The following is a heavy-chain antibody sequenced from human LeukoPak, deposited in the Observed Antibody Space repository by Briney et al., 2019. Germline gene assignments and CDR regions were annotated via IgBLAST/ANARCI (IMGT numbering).Heavy chain of an antibody. Sequence: ASVKVSCKASGYSFTSHYMHWVRQAPGQGLEWMGLINPRGTSTIYAEKFQGRIIMTRDMSTTTDYMELGSPKSDDTAVYYCARDNSIHERGWWFDPWGQGTLVTVSS. CDR3: ARDNSIHERGWWFDP. J-gene: IGHJ5*02. V-gene: IGHV1-46*01. CDR2: INPRGTST. CDR1: GYSFTSHY. D-gene: IGHD4-23*01.